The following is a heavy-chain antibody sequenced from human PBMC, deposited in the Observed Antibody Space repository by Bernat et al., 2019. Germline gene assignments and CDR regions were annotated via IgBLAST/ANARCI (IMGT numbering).Heavy chain of an antibody. Sequence: QVQLQQWGAGLLKPSETLSLTCAVYGGSFSGYYWSWIRQPPGKGLEWIGEINYSGSTNYNPSLKSRVTISVDSSKDPLSPELGSVTAADSAVYYCGGVYSSSAANPFYFDYRGQGTLVTVS. CDR3: GGVYSSSAANPFYFDY. J-gene: IGHJ4*02. CDR2: INYSGST. CDR1: GGSFSGYY. V-gene: IGHV4-34*01. D-gene: IGHD6-6*01.